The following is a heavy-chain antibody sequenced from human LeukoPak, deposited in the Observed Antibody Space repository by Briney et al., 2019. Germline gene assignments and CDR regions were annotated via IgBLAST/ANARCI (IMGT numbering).Heavy chain of an antibody. J-gene: IGHJ4*02. Sequence: PSETLSLTCTVSGGSICSSRYYWGWIRQPPGKGLEWIGSIYYSGSTYYNPSLKSRVTISVDTSENQFSLKLSSVTAADTAVFYCARLTAPWSTPRVAVEVVLWGQGTLVTVSS. D-gene: IGHD2-2*01. CDR1: GGSICSSRYY. CDR2: IYYSGST. CDR3: ARLTAPWSTPRVAVEVVL. V-gene: IGHV4-39*01.